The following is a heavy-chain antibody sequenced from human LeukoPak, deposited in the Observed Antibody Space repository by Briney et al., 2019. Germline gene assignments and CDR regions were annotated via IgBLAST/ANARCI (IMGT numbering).Heavy chain of an antibody. J-gene: IGHJ3*01. CDR1: GGSISSGGYS. CDR2: IYHSGST. CDR3: VSRLGGSSGYYREA. V-gene: IGHV4-30-2*01. Sequence: TLSLTCAVSGGSISSGGYSWSWIPQAPGKGLEWIGYIYHSGSTYYNPSLKSRVTISVDRSKNQFSLKLSSVTAADTAVYYCVSRLGGSSGYYREAWGQGTMVTVSS. D-gene: IGHD3-22*01.